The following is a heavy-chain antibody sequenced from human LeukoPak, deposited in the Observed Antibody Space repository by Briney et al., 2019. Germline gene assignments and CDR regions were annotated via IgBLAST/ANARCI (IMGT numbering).Heavy chain of an antibody. J-gene: IGHJ4*02. CDR1: GDTFSRYA. Sequence: ASVKVSCKASGDTFSRYAISWVRQAPGQGLEWMGGIIPIFGTANYAQKFQGRVTITADESTSTAYMELSSLRSEDTAVYYCASSGDSSGYYEYYFDYWGQGTLVTVSS. D-gene: IGHD3-22*01. CDR3: ASSGDSSGYYEYYFDY. CDR2: IIPIFGTA. V-gene: IGHV1-69*13.